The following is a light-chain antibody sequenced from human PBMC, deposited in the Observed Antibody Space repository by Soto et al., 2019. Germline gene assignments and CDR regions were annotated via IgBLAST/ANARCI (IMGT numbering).Light chain of an antibody. V-gene: IGLV2-23*02. Sequence: QSVLTQPASVSGSPGQSITISCTGTSSDVGSYNLVSWYQQHPGKAPKLMIYEVSKRPSGVSNRFSGSKSGNTASLTISGLQAGDEADYYCCSYAGSSYVFGTGTKVTVL. CDR3: CSYAGSSYV. J-gene: IGLJ1*01. CDR2: EVS. CDR1: SSDVGSYNL.